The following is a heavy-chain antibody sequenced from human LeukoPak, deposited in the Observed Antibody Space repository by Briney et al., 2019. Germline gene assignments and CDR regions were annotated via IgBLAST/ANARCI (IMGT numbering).Heavy chain of an antibody. CDR2: IWYDGSNQ. V-gene: IGHV3-33*01. D-gene: IGHD2-15*01. CDR3: ARSAGGTGGYFDY. CDR1: GFTLSNYG. J-gene: IGHJ4*01. Sequence: PGGSLRLSCTASGFTLSNYGMHWVRQAPNKGLEWVAIIWYDGSNQYYADSVKGRFTVSRDSSKNTMYLQMNSLRAEDTAVYYCARSAGGTGGYFDYWGQGTLVTVSS.